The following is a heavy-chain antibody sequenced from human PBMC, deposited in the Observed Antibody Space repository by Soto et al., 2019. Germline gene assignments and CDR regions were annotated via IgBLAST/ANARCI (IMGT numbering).Heavy chain of an antibody. CDR2: FDPEDGET. J-gene: IGHJ6*02. D-gene: IGHD1-26*01. V-gene: IGHV1-24*01. Sequence: GASVKVSCKVSGYTLTELSMHWVRQAPGKGLEWMGGFDPEDGETIYAQKFQGRATMTEDTSTDTAYMELSSLRSEDTAVYYCATQVGATRFIYYYGMDVWGQGTTVTVLL. CDR3: ATQVGATRFIYYYGMDV. CDR1: GYTLTELS.